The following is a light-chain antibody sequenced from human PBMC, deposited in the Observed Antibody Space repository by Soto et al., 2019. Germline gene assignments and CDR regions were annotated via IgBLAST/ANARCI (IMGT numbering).Light chain of an antibody. CDR1: QSISNY. Sequence: DIPMTQSPSSLSASVGDRVTITCRASQSISNYLNWYQQKPGKAPKLLIYAASSLQSGVPSRFSGSGSGTDFTLIISSLQPEDFATYYCQQSYSTPRFTFGPGTKVDIK. CDR2: AAS. V-gene: IGKV1-39*01. CDR3: QQSYSTPRFT. J-gene: IGKJ3*01.